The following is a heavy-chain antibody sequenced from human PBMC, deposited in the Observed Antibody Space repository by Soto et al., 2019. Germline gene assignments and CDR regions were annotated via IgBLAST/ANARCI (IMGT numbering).Heavy chain of an antibody. J-gene: IGHJ6*03. D-gene: IGHD6-6*01. V-gene: IGHV2-5*02. CDR1: G. CDR3: AHIYSSSSGSIVYYYYYMDV. CDR2: IYWDDDK. Sequence: GVGWIRQPPGKALEWLALIYWDDDKRYSPSLKSRLTITKDTSKNQVVLTMTNMDPVDTATYYCAHIYSSSSGSIVYYYYYMDVWGKGTTVTVSS.